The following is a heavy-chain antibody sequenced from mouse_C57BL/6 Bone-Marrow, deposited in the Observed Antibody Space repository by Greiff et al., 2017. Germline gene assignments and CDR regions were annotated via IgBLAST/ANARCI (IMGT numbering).Heavy chain of an antibody. D-gene: IGHD2-1*01. CDR3: ARDGNYVGY. J-gene: IGHJ2*01. V-gene: IGHV1-81*01. CDR2: IDPRSGNT. Sequence: VQLQQSGAELARPGASVKLSCKASGYTFTSYGISWVKQRTGQGLEWIGEIDPRSGNTYYNEKFKGKATLTVDKSSSTAYMELRSLTSEDSAVYVCARDGNYVGYWGQGTTLTVSS. CDR1: GYTFTSYG.